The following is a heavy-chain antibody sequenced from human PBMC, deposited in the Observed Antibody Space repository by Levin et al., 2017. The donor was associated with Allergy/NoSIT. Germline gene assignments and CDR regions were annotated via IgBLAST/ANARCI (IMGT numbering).Heavy chain of an antibody. J-gene: IGHJ4*02. Sequence: SLRLSCAASGFTFDDYAMHWVRQAPGKGLEWVSGISWNSGSIGYADSVKGRFTISRDNAKNSLYLQMNSLRAEDTALYYCAKDSNYYGSGRNFDYWGQGTRVTVSS. CDR2: ISWNSGSI. CDR3: AKDSNYYGSGRNFDY. D-gene: IGHD3-10*01. V-gene: IGHV3-9*01. CDR1: GFTFDDYA.